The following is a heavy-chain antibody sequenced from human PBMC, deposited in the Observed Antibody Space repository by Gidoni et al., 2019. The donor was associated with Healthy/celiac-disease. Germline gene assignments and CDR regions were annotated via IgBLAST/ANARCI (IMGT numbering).Heavy chain of an antibody. D-gene: IGHD4-17*01. Sequence: QVQLQQWGAGLLQPSETLSLPCAVYGGSFSGYYWSWIRQPPGKGLEWIGEINHSGSTNYNPSLKSRVTISVDTSKNQFSLKLSSVTAADTAVYYCASPSHDYGDPFDYWGQGTLVTVSS. CDR2: INHSGST. CDR3: ASPSHDYGDPFDY. J-gene: IGHJ4*02. CDR1: GGSFSGYY. V-gene: IGHV4-34*01.